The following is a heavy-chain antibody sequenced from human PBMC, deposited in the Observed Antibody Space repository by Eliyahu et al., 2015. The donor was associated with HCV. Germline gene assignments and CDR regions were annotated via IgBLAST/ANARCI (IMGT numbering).Heavy chain of an antibody. V-gene: IGHV3-21*01. CDR3: ARDPTAAADAFDI. CDR1: GFTFSSYS. Sequence: EVQLVESGGGLVKPGGSLRLSCAASGFTFSSYSMNWVRQAPGKGLEGVSSISSSSSYIYYADSVKGRFTISRDNAKNSLYLQMNSLRAEDTAVYYCARDPTAAADAFDIWGQGTMVTVSS. CDR2: ISSSSSYI. D-gene: IGHD6-13*01. J-gene: IGHJ3*02.